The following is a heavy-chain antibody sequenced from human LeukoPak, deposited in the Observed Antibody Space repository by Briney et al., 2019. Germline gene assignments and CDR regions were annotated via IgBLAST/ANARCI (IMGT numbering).Heavy chain of an antibody. Sequence: PSETLSLTCTVSGGSISSGGYYWSWIRQPPGKGLEWIGYIYHSGSTYYNPSLKSRVTISVDRSKNQFSLKLSSVTAADTAVYYCARTRKGCSSTSCPNWFDPWGQGTLVTVSS. J-gene: IGHJ5*02. CDR3: ARTRKGCSSTSCPNWFDP. V-gene: IGHV4-30-2*01. CDR1: GGSISSGGYY. D-gene: IGHD2-2*01. CDR2: IYHSGST.